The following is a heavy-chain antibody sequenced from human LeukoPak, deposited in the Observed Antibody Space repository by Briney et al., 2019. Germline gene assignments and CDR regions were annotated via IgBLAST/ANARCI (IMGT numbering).Heavy chain of an antibody. CDR1: GGSISSSSYY. V-gene: IGHV4-39*07. D-gene: IGHD5-24*01. CDR3: ARLYPPATRFDY. Sequence: PSEALSLTCTVSGGSISSSSYYWGWIRQPPGKGLEWIGSIYYSGSTYYNPSLKSRVTISVDTSKNQFSLKLTSVTAADTAVYYCARLYPPATRFDYWGQGTLVTVSS. J-gene: IGHJ4*02. CDR2: IYYSGST.